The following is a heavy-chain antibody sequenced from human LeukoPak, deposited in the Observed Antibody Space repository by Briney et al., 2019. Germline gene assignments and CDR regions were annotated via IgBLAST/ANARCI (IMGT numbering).Heavy chain of an antibody. CDR1: GGSISSSN. Sequence: ETLSLTCAVSGGSISSSNWWSWVRQPPGKGLEWVSAISGSGGSTYYADSVKGRFTISRDNSKNTLYLQMNSLRAEDTAVYYCAKSSILTGYYKSWFDPWGQGTLVTVSS. CDR2: ISGSGGST. V-gene: IGHV3-23*01. CDR3: AKSSILTGYYKSWFDP. J-gene: IGHJ5*02. D-gene: IGHD3-9*01.